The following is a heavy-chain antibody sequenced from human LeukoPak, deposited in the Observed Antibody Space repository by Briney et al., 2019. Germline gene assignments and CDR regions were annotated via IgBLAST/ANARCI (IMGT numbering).Heavy chain of an antibody. J-gene: IGHJ5*02. V-gene: IGHV4-59*01. CDR2: IYYNGDT. CDR3: VRGPYGSSISNWFDP. Sequence: SETLSLTCSVSGDSITSYSWSWIRQTPGKSLEWIGYIYYNGDTHYNPSLNSRLSMSVDTPKKRFSLNLRSVIAADTAVYYCVRGPYGSSISNWFDPWGQGLLVTVSS. D-gene: IGHD3-10*01. CDR1: GDSITSYS.